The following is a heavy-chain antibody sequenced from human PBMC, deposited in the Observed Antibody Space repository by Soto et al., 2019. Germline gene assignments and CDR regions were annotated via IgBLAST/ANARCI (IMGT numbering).Heavy chain of an antibody. V-gene: IGHV1-2*02. Sequence: AASVKVSCKSSGYTFSGYHIHWVRQAPGQGLEWMGWIIPDSGGTNYAQKFQGRVTMTRDTSINTAYMEMRRLTSDDTAVYYCARETDFAFDYWGQGALVTVSS. CDR3: ARETDFAFDY. J-gene: IGHJ4*02. CDR1: GYTFSGYH. CDR2: IIPDSGGT. D-gene: IGHD2-21*02.